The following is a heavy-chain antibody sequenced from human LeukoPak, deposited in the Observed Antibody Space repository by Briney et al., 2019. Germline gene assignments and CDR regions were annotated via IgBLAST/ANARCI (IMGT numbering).Heavy chain of an antibody. D-gene: IGHD2-21*02. CDR1: GFTFSSYA. CDR3: AREDCGGDCYPAN. J-gene: IGHJ4*02. CDR2: ISYDGSNK. V-gene: IGHV3-30*01. Sequence: PGGSLRLSCAASGFTFSSYAMHWVRQAPGKGLEWVAVISYDGSNKYYADSVKGRFTISRDNSKNTLYLQINSLRAEDTAVYYCAREDCGGDCYPANWGQGTLVTVSS.